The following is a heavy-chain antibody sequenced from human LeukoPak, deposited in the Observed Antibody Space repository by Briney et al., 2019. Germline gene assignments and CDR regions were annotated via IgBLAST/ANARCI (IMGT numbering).Heavy chain of an antibody. CDR1: GYRFSSNG. Sequence: GASVKVSCKASGYRFSSNGINWVRQAPGQGLEWVGWVSTYNSDTNYAPRFQGRVTMTKDTSTSTVYMELRSLRTDDTAVYYCAVDNWNEFDPWGQGTLVTVSS. J-gene: IGHJ5*02. CDR3: AVDNWNEFDP. D-gene: IGHD1-20*01. CDR2: VSTYNSDT. V-gene: IGHV1-18*01.